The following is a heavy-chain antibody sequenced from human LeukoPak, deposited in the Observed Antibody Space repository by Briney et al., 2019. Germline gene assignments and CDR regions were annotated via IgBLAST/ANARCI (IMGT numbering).Heavy chain of an antibody. CDR3: ARDSRDYYGSGFFNY. V-gene: IGHV4-59*01. CDR2: IYYSGST. Sequence: NTSETLSLTCTVSGGSISSYYWSWIRQPPGKGLEWIGYIYYSGSTNYNPSLKSRVTISVDTSKNQFSLKLSSVTAADTAVYYCARDSRDYYGSGFFNYWGQGTLVTVSS. CDR1: GGSISSYY. D-gene: IGHD3-10*01. J-gene: IGHJ4*02.